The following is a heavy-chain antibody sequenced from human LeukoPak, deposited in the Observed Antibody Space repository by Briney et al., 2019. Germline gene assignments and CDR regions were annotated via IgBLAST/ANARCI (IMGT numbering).Heavy chain of an antibody. J-gene: IGHJ6*02. V-gene: IGHV3-NL1*01. D-gene: IGHD2-2*01. CDR1: GFTFSTYG. CDR3: ARGYCSSTSCYVRDYYGLDV. CDR2: IYTGGGT. Sequence: GGSLRLSCAASGFTFSTYGIHWVRQAPGKGLEWVSLIYTGGGTYYADSVKGRFTISRDNSKNTLYLQMNGLRADDTAVYYCARGYCSSTSCYVRDYYGLDVWGQGTTVTVSS.